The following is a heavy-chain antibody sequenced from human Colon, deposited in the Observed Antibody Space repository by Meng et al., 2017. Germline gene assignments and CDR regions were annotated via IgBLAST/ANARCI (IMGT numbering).Heavy chain of an antibody. CDR1: GGSISSYY. Sequence: SETLSLTCTVSGGSISSYYWSWIRQPAGKGLEWIGRIYTSGGTNYNPSLKRRVTMSVDTSKNQSSLDLSSVTAADTAVYYCAKVLRGTGTSLDAFDIWGQGTMVTVSS. D-gene: IGHD1-1*01. V-gene: IGHV4-4*07. CDR2: IYTSGGT. J-gene: IGHJ3*02. CDR3: AKVLRGTGTSLDAFDI.